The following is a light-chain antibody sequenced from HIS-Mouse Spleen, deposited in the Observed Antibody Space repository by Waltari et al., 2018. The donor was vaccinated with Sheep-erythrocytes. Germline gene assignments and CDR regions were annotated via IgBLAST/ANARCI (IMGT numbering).Light chain of an antibody. CDR1: QSVSSSY. CDR2: GAS. V-gene: IGKV3-20*01. Sequence: ELVLTQSPGTLSLSPGERATLSCRANQSVSSSYLAWYQQKPGQAPRLLIYGASSRATGIPDRFSGSGSGTDFTLTISRLEPEDFAVYYCQQYGSSPYTFGQGTKLEIK. CDR3: QQYGSSPYT. J-gene: IGKJ2*01.